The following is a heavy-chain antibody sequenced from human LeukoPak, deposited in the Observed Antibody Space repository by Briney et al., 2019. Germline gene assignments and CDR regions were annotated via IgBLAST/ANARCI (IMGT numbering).Heavy chain of an antibody. CDR2: IKQDGSEK. D-gene: IGHD1-26*01. CDR3: ARERVGSTYWFDP. V-gene: IGHV3-7*01. Sequence: GGSLRLSCAASGFTFSTYWMSWVRQAPGKGLEWVANIKQDGSEKYYVDSVKGRFTISRDNAKNSLFLQMDSLRAEDTAVYYCARERVGSTYWFDPWGQGILVTVSS. CDR1: GFTFSTYW. J-gene: IGHJ5*02.